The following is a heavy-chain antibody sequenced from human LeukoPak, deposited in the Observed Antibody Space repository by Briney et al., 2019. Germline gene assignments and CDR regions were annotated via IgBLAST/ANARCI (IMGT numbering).Heavy chain of an antibody. J-gene: IGHJ4*02. CDR1: NGFNSRPSYY. CDR3: ASGDDYDFWGGHSFDC. CDR2: IDSSGST. D-gene: IGHD3-3*01. Sequence: SDTQSLTCTVSNGFNSRPSYYWGWIRQSPGKGLQWIGSIDSSGSTYYSPSLKSRVTISIDTSKNQFSLKLSSVTAADTAVYYCASGDDYDFWGGHSFDCWGQGTLVTVSS. V-gene: IGHV4-39*01.